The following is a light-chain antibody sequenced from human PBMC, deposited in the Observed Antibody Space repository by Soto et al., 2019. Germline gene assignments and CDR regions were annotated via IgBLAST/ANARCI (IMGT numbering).Light chain of an antibody. CDR2: GAS. CDR3: QQYDNWPCT. Sequence: EIVMTQSPATLSVSPEEGATLSCRASQNVISNLAWYQQKPGQAPRLLIYGASSRATGIPARFSGSGSGTEFTLTISSLHSEESAVYSCQQYDNWPCTFGQGTKLEIK. J-gene: IGKJ2*02. CDR1: QNVISN. V-gene: IGKV3-15*01.